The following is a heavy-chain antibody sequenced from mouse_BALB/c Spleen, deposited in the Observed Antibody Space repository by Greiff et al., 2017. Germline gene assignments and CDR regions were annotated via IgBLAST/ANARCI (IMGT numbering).Heavy chain of an antibody. Sequence: EVQGVESGGGLVKPGGSLKLSCAASGFTFSDYNMYWVRQTPEKRLEWVATISDGGSYTYYPDSVKGRFTISRDNAKNNLYLQMSSLKSEDTAMYYCARNDLSNSFAYWGQGTLVTVSA. CDR3: ARNDLSNSFAY. J-gene: IGHJ3*01. CDR2: ISDGGSYT. CDR1: GFTFSDYN. D-gene: IGHD4-1*01. V-gene: IGHV5-4*02.